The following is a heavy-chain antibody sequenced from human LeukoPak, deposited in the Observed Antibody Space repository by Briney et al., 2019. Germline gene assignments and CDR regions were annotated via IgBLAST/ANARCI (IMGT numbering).Heavy chain of an antibody. V-gene: IGHV3-21*01. Sequence: PGGSLRLSCAASGFTFSSYSMNWVRQAPGKGLEWVSSISSISSYIYYADSVKGRFTVSRDNAKNSLYLQMDSLRAEDTAVYYCARDPSGTYYPRVSGALDIWGQGTMVTVSS. D-gene: IGHD1-26*01. CDR3: ARDPSGTYYPRVSGALDI. CDR2: ISSISSYI. J-gene: IGHJ3*02. CDR1: GFTFSSYS.